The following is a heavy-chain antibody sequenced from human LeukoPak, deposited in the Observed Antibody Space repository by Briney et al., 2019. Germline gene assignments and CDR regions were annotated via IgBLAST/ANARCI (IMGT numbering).Heavy chain of an antibody. Sequence: SETLSLTCAVYGGSFSGYYWSWIRQPPGKGREGMGEINHSGSPNYIPPLKSRFTISLDTSNNLFSLKLSSVTAADTAVYYCARGYYDSSCYYSGLGYWGQGTLVTVSS. CDR1: GGSFSGYY. V-gene: IGHV4-34*01. D-gene: IGHD3-22*01. J-gene: IGHJ4*02. CDR2: INHSGSP. CDR3: ARGYYDSSCYYSGLGY.